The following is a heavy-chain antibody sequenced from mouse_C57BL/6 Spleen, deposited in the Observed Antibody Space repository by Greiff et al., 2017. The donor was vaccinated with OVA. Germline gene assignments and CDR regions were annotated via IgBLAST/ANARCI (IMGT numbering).Heavy chain of an antibody. CDR3: ARRGDYCYAMDY. V-gene: IGHV5-12*01. CDR2: ISNGGGST. J-gene: IGHJ4*01. CDR1: GFTFSDYY. Sequence: EVKLVESGGGLVQPGGSLQLSCAASGFTFSDYYMYWVRQTPEKRLEWVAYISNGGGSTYYPDTVKGRFTISRDNAKNTLYLQMSRLKSEDTAMYYCARRGDYCYAMDYWGQGTSVTVSS.